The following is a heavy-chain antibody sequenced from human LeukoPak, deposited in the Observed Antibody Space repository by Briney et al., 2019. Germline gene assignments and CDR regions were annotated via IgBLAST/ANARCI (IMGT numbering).Heavy chain of an antibody. V-gene: IGHV3-21*01. Sequence: GGSLRLSCAASGFTLSSYSMNWVRQAPGKGLEWVSSISSSSSYIYYADSVKGRFTISRDNAKNSLYLQMNSLRAEDTAVYYCARDSSGWHYYYYGMDVWGQGTTVTVSS. CDR1: GFTLSSYS. D-gene: IGHD6-19*01. J-gene: IGHJ6*02. CDR3: ARDSSGWHYYYYGMDV. CDR2: ISSSSSYI.